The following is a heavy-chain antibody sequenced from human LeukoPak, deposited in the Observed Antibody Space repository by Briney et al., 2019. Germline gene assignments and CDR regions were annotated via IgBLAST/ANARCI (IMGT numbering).Heavy chain of an antibody. CDR1: GFTFSSYA. CDR3: ARAPGYGAAYYFDY. Sequence: GGSLRLSCAASGFTFSSYAMHWVRQAPGKGLEYVSAISSNGGSTYYANSVKGRFTISRDNSKNTLYLQMGSLRAEDMAVYYCARAPGYGAAYYFDYWGQGTLVTVSS. V-gene: IGHV3-64*01. CDR2: ISSNGGST. J-gene: IGHJ4*02. D-gene: IGHD1-1*01.